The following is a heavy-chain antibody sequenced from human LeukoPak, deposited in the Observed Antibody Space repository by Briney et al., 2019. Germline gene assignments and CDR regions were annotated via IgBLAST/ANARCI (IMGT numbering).Heavy chain of an antibody. V-gene: IGHV1-24*01. Sequence: ASVKVSCKVSGYTLTELSMHWVRQAPGKGLEWMGGFDPEDGETIYAQKFQGRVTMTRNTSISTAYMELSSLRSEDTAVYYCARPGGEYQLLHHYYYYYGMDVWGQGTTVTVSS. CDR3: ARPGGEYQLLHHYYYYYGMDV. D-gene: IGHD2-2*01. J-gene: IGHJ6*02. CDR1: GYTLTELS. CDR2: FDPEDGET.